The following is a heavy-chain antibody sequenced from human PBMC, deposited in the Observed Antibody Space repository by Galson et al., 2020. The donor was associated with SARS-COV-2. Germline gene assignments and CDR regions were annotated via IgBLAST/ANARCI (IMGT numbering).Heavy chain of an antibody. Sequence: GESLKISCAASGFSISNKYMDWVRQAPGKGLEWISTIQNSLNTFYADSVRGRFTVSRDTSKNMVYLQMSSLRGEDTAVYYCATEGRVISSGVVWRTFDHWGQGILVTVSS. CDR1: GFSISNKY. CDR3: ATEGRVISSGVVWRTFDH. V-gene: IGHV3-53*01. CDR2: IQNSLNT. J-gene: IGHJ4*02. D-gene: IGHD3-3*01.